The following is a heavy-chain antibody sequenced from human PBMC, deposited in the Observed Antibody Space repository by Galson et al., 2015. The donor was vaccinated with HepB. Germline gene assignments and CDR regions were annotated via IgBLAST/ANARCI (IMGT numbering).Heavy chain of an antibody. CDR3: VKDSGSWAGHNYYYYGMDV. D-gene: IGHD1-14*01. CDR2: ISKDGVRT. CDR1: GFTFRTSA. V-gene: IGHV3-64D*06. Sequence: SLRLSCAASGFTFRTSAMHWVRQAPGKGLEYVSTISKDGVRTYYADSVKGRFTIFRDNSQSILNLQMRSLRVEDTAVYFCVKDSGSWAGHNYYYYGMDVWGQGTTVTVS. J-gene: IGHJ6*02.